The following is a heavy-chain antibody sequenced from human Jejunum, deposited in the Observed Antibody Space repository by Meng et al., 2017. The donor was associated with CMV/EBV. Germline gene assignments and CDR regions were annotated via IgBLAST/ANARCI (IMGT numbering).Heavy chain of an antibody. J-gene: IGHJ6*02. CDR3: ARERLGDFVIVPPAIQYHYYYGMDA. D-gene: IGHD2-2*02. CDR2: IKQDGSEK. V-gene: IGHV3-7*01. Sequence: WNRQAPGKGLEWVANIKQDGSEKYSVDSVKGRFTISRDNAENSLYLQMNSLRAEDTAVYFCARERLGDFVIVPPAIQYHYYYGMDAWGQGTTVTVSS.